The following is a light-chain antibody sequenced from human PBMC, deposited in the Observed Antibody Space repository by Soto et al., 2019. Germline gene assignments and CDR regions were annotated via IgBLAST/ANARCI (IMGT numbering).Light chain of an antibody. CDR3: QQYNSYST. CDR1: QSISSW. J-gene: IGKJ1*01. Sequence: DIQMTQSPSTLSASVGDRVTITCRASQSISSWLAWYQQKPGKAPKLLIYDASSLESGVPSRFSGSGSGTDFTLTINSLQPDDFATYYCQQYNSYSTFGQGTKVDIK. CDR2: DAS. V-gene: IGKV1-5*01.